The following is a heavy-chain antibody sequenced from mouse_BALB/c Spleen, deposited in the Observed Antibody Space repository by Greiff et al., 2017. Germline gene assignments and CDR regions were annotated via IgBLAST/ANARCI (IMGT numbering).Heavy chain of an antibody. D-gene: IGHD2-4*01. J-gene: IGHJ3*01. CDR1: GFTFSDYY. CDR2: ISDGGSYT. CDR3: ARDNDYDGVAY. Sequence: EVQLVESGGGLVKPGGSLKLSCAASGFTFSDYYMYWVRQTPEKRLEWVATISDGGSYTYYPDSVKGRFTISRDNAKNNLYLQMSSLKSEDTAMYYCARDNDYDGVAYWGQGTLVTVSA. V-gene: IGHV5-4*02.